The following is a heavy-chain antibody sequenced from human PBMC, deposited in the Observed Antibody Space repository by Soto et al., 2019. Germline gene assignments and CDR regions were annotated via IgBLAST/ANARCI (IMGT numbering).Heavy chain of an antibody. J-gene: IGHJ4*02. D-gene: IGHD3-10*01. V-gene: IGHV4-59*01. CDR2: IYYTGST. CDR1: GGSINSFY. Sequence: SETLSLTCTVSGGSINSFYLSWIRQSPGKGLEWIGYIYYTGSTVYNPSLKRRTTISLDTSKNQFSLNLTSVTAADTAVYYCARVRYGSGSYLHAFDYWGQGTLVTVSS. CDR3: ARVRYGSGSYLHAFDY.